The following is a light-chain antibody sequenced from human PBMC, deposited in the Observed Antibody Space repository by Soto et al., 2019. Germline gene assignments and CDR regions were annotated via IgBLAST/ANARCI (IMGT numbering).Light chain of an antibody. CDR1: QSVSSY. J-gene: IGKJ4*01. V-gene: IGKV3-20*01. Sequence: EIVLAQAPGPLAFFSGGRGNPPCRPSQSVSSYLAWYQQKPGQAPRLLIYGTSSRATGIPDRFSGSGSGTDFTLTISRLEPEDFAVYYCQQYGSLSFGGGTK. CDR2: GTS. CDR3: QQYGSLS.